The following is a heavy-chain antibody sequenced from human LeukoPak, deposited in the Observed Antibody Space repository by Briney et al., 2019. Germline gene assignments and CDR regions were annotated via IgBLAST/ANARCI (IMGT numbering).Heavy chain of an antibody. CDR3: ARLQLGGHDY. V-gene: IGHV3-48*03. CDR2: ISSSGSTI. J-gene: IGHJ4*02. D-gene: IGHD5-24*01. CDR1: GFTFSSYE. Sequence: PGGSLRLSCAASGFTFSSYEMNWVRQAPGKGLEWVSYISSSGSTIYYADSVKGRFTISRDNAKNSLYLQMNSLRAEDTAVYYCARLQLGGHDYWGQGTLVTVSS.